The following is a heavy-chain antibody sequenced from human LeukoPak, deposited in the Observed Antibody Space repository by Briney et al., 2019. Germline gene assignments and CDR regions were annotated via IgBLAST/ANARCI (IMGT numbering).Heavy chain of an antibody. CDR2: IKSKTDGGTT. Sequence: PGGSLRLSCAASGFTFSNALMSWVRQAPGKGLEWVGRIKSKTDGGTTDYAAPVKGRFTISRDDSKNTLYLQMNSLKTEDTAVYYCTTDGSYYGSGSYDYWGQGTLVTVSS. D-gene: IGHD3-10*01. J-gene: IGHJ4*02. CDR1: GFTFSNAL. CDR3: TTDGSYYGSGSYDY. V-gene: IGHV3-15*01.